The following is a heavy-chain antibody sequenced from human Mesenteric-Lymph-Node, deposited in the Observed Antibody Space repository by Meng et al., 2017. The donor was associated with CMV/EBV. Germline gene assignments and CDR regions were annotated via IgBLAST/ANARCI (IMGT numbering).Heavy chain of an antibody. CDR2: MNPNSGNT. V-gene: IGHV1-8*03. Sequence: ASVKVSCKASGYTFTSYDINWVRQATGQGLEWMGWMNPNSGNTGYAQKFQGRVTITRNTSISTAYMELSSLRSEDTAVYYCARGLRMITFGGVLTFGYWGQGTLVTVSS. CDR3: ARGLRMITFGGVLTFGY. CDR1: GYTFTSYD. J-gene: IGHJ4*02. D-gene: IGHD3-16*01.